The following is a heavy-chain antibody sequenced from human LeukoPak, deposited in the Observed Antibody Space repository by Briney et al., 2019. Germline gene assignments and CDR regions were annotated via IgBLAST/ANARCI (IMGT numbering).Heavy chain of an antibody. CDR3: ARNLDIVVVPAGLQY. CDR1: GFTFSSYA. Sequence: GGSLRLSCAASGFTFSSYAMHWVRQAPGKGLEWVAVISYDGSNKYYADSVKGRFTISRDNSKNTLYLQMNSLRAEDTAVYYCARNLDIVVVPAGLQYWGQGTLVTVSS. V-gene: IGHV3-30-3*01. D-gene: IGHD2-2*01. J-gene: IGHJ4*02. CDR2: ISYDGSNK.